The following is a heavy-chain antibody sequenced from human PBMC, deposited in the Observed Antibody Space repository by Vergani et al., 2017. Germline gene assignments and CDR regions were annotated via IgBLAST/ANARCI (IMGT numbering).Heavy chain of an antibody. CDR2: VYTSGMT. V-gene: IGHV4-61*02. Sequence: QVQLQESGPRLVRPSQTLSLTCTVSGGSINTGAYYWSWIRQPAGKGLEWIGGVYTSGMTNDNPSLKSRVTILVDRSKSQLSLKLTSVTAGNTAVYFCARELSYYDGSGSEDNRPYYYEGMDVWGGRGTLAVSS. CDR1: GGSINTGAYY. D-gene: IGHD3-10*01. J-gene: IGHJ6*02. CDR3: ARELSYYDGSGSEDNRPYYYEGMDV.